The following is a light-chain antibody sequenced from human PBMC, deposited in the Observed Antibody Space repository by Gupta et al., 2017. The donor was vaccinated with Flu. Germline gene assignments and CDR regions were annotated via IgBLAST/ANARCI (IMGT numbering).Light chain of an antibody. CDR1: SSSIGAGYD. J-gene: IGLJ3*02. CDR2: GNS. V-gene: IGLV1-40*01. CDR3: QSYDSSLSGWV. Sequence: QSVLTQPPYVSGVPGRRVTLSCTGSSSSIGAGYDVHWYQQLPETAPKLLIYGNSNRPSGVPDRFSGSKSGTSASLAITGLQAEDEADYYCQSYDSSLSGWVFGGGTKLTVL.